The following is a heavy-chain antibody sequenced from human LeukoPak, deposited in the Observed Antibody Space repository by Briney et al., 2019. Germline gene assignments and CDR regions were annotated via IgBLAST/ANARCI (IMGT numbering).Heavy chain of an antibody. J-gene: IGHJ5*02. CDR1: GYTFTSYG. D-gene: IGHD3-10*01. V-gene: IGHV1-18*01. CDR3: ARGTPRYYYGSSWFDP. Sequence: GASVKVSCKASGYTFTSYGISWVRQAPGQGLEWVGWISAYNGNTNYAQKLQGRVTMTTDTSTSTAYMELRSLRSDDTAVYYCARGTPRYYYGSSWFDPWGQGTLVTVSS. CDR2: ISAYNGNT.